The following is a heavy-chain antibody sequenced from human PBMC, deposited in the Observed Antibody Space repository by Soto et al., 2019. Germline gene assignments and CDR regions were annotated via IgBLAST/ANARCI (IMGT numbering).Heavy chain of an antibody. Sequence: QLQLQESGSGLVKPSQTLSLTCAVSGGSISSGGYSCNWIRQPPGKGLEWIGYIYHSGSTYYNPSPQRRVTLSVDRSNNQFSLKLSSVTAADTAVYYCARGVTTVTTFDYWGQGTLVTVSS. CDR2: IYHSGST. CDR1: GGSISSGGYS. J-gene: IGHJ4*02. D-gene: IGHD4-17*01. CDR3: ARGVTTVTTFDY. V-gene: IGHV4-30-2*01.